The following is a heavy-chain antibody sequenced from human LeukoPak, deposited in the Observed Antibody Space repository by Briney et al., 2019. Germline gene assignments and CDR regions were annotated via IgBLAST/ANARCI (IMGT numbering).Heavy chain of an antibody. CDR1: GITLSNYG. V-gene: IGHV3-23*01. CDR2: LSGSGGST. Sequence: HSGGSLRLSCSVSGITLSNYGMMWVRQAPGKGLEWVAGLSGSGGSTNYADSVKGLLTIPRDNPKNYLYLQINSLTVQDTAVYFCANRGVEIRVILVGFNKEGYYFDSWGQGALVTVSS. D-gene: IGHD3-22*01. CDR3: ANRGVEIRVILVGFNKEGYYFDS. J-gene: IGHJ4*02.